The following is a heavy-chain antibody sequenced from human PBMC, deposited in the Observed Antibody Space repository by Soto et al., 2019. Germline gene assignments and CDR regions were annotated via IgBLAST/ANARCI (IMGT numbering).Heavy chain of an antibody. D-gene: IGHD6-19*01. CDR2: IYHSGST. J-gene: IGHJ2*01. Sequence: PSETLSLTCAVSSGSISSSNWWSWVRQPPGKGLEWIGEIYHSGSTNYNPSLKSRVIISVDKSKNQFSLKLSSVTAADTAVYYCATNSAVAGTNGGWYFDLWGRGTLVTVS. CDR1: SGSISSSNW. CDR3: ATNSAVAGTNGGWYFDL. V-gene: IGHV4-4*02.